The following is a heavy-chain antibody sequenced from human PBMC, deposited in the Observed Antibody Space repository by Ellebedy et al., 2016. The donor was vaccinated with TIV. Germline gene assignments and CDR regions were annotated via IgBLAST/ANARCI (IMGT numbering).Heavy chain of an antibody. Sequence: PGGSLRLSCAASGFTFSSYVMHRVRQAPGKGREWVASTSYDGSNKYYADAVTGRFAISRDNSENTLYLQVNSLTTEDKAVAYCARDRPGTVVAGALEYWGQGTLVTVSS. V-gene: IGHV3-30*09. D-gene: IGHD6-19*01. J-gene: IGHJ4*02. CDR2: TSYDGSNK. CDR1: GFTFSSYV. CDR3: ARDRPGTVVAGALEY.